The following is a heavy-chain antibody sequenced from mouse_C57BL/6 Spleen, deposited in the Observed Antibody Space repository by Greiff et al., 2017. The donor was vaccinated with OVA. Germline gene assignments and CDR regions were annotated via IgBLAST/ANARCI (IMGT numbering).Heavy chain of an antibody. D-gene: IGHD2-4*01. CDR1: CYTFTRYW. CDR2: INPSNGGT. CDR3: ARWWDYEGYFDV. J-gene: IGHJ1*03. Sequence: QVQLQQPGTELVKPGASVKLSCKASCYTFTRYWMHRVKQRPGQGPVWIGNINPSNGGTNYNEKVKSKGTLTVDKSSSTAYMQLSSLTSEDSAVYYCARWWDYEGYFDVWGTGTTVTVSS. V-gene: IGHV1-53*01.